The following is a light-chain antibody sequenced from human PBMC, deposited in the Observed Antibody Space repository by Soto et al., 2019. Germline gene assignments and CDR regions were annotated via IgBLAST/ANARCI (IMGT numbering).Light chain of an antibody. CDR1: QSVSIL. CDR2: CAT. V-gene: IGKV3-15*01. CDR3: QQYNTWPRT. J-gene: IGKJ1*01. Sequence: IVMAPSPATLSVGPGERAGVSWRASQSVSILLAWYQQKPGQAPRLLIHCATTRATGIPARFSGSGSGTEFTLTISSLQSEDFAVYYCQQYNTWPRTFGQGTKVDIK.